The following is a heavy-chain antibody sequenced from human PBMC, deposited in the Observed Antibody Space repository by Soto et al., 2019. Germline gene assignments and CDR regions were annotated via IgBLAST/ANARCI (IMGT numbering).Heavy chain of an antibody. CDR3: AKAGGLGAVAADY. Sequence: SETLSLTCTVSGGSISSGGYYWSWIRQHPGKGLEWIGYIYYSGSTYYNPSLKSRVTISVDRSKNQFSLKLSSVTAADTAVYYCAKAGGLGAVAADYWGQGTLVTVS. D-gene: IGHD6-19*01. CDR2: IYYSGST. CDR1: GGSISSGGYY. J-gene: IGHJ4*02. V-gene: IGHV4-31*03.